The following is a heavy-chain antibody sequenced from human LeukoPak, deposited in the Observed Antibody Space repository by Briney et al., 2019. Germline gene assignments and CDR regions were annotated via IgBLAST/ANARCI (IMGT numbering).Heavy chain of an antibody. V-gene: IGHV1-18*01. CDR3: ARDQQVPAAMQDYYYYGMDV. CDR2: VSAYKDST. D-gene: IGHD2-2*01. Sequence: ASVRVSCKTSGFTFANYGINWVRQAPGQGLEWMGWVSAYKDSTNFAQKFQGRVTMTTDTSTSTAYMELRSLTSDDTAVYYCARDQQVPAAMQDYYYYGMDVWGQGTTVTVSS. J-gene: IGHJ6*02. CDR1: GFTFANYG.